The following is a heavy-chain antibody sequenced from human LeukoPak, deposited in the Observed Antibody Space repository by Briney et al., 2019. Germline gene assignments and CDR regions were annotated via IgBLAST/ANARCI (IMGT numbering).Heavy chain of an antibody. J-gene: IGHJ4*02. Sequence: GGSLRLSCAASGFTVSSSYMSWVRQAPGKGLEWVSIIYGGGGNTYYADSVKGRFTISRDTSKNTLYFQMNTLRIEDTAVYYCARGVSTTNFDYWGQGTLVTVSS. CDR2: IYGGGGNT. CDR3: ARGVSTTNFDY. CDR1: GFTVSSSY. D-gene: IGHD5/OR15-5a*01. V-gene: IGHV3-66*02.